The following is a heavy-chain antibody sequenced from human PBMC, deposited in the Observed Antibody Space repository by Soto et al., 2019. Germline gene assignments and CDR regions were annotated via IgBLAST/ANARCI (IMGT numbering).Heavy chain of an antibody. CDR2: IYYSGST. D-gene: IGHD3-3*01. V-gene: IGHV4-39*01. CDR1: GGSISSSSYY. J-gene: IGHJ5*02. Sequence: PSETLSLTCTVSGGSISSSSYYWGWIRQPPGKGLEWIGSIYYSGSTYYNPSLKSRVTISVDTSKNQFSLKLSSVTAADTAVYYFARPVYDFRSGYQHNWFDPWGQGTLVTVSS. CDR3: ARPVYDFRSGYQHNWFDP.